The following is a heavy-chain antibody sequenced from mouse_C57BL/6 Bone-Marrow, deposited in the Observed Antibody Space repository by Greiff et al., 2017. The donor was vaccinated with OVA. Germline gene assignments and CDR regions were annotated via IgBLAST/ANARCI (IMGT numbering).Heavy chain of an antibody. CDR3: ARGGTVVDY. V-gene: IGHV1-81*01. D-gene: IGHD1-1*01. Sequence: QVQLKQSGAELARPGASVKLSCKASGYTFTSYGISWVKQRTGQGLEWIGEIYPSSGNTYYNEKFKGKATLTADTSSSTAYMELRSLTTEDSAVYFCARGGTVVDYWGQGTTLTVSS. J-gene: IGHJ2*01. CDR1: GYTFTSYG. CDR2: IYPSSGNT.